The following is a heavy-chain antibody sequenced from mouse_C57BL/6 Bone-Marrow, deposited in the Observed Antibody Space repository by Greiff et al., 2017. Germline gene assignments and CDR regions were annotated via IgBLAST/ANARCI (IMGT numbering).Heavy chain of an antibody. D-gene: IGHD2-4*01. CDR1: GFTFSDYG. Sequence: EVQLVESGGGLVQPGGSLKLSCAASGFTFSDYGMAWVRQAPRKGPEWVAFISNLAYSIYYADTVTGRFTLSRENAKNTLYLEMSSLRSEDTAMYYCARLFMITTRRTFAYWGQGTLVTVSA. J-gene: IGHJ3*01. V-gene: IGHV5-15*01. CDR2: ISNLAYSI. CDR3: ARLFMITTRRTFAY.